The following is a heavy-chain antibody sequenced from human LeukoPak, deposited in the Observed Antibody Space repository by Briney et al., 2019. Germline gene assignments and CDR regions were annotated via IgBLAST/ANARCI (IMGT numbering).Heavy chain of an antibody. CDR2: INEDATTI. CDR3: VRDLILVWTPGDDFDF. CDR1: GFAFSAYC. Sequence: SGGSLRLSCAASGFAFSAYCMHWVRQAPGKGLEWVSRINEDATTITYSDSVKGRFIISRDNSKKSLYLQMNNLRAEDTDVYYCVRDLILVWTPGDDFDFWGQGTLVIVSS. V-gene: IGHV3-74*01. D-gene: IGHD3-16*01. J-gene: IGHJ4*02.